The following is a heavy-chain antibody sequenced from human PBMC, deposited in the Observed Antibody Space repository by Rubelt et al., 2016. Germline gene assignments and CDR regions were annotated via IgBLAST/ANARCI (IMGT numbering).Heavy chain of an antibody. D-gene: IGHD6-6*01. Sequence: QVQLVQSGAEVKKPGASVKVSCKASGYTFTSYGISWVRQAPGQGLEWMGWISAYNGNTNYAQKLKGRVTMTTDTSTSTAYMELRSLRSDDTAGYYCARDRIRIAARQGWYFDLWGRGTLVTVSS. CDR3: ARDRIRIAARQGWYFDL. CDR2: ISAYNGNT. J-gene: IGHJ2*01. V-gene: IGHV1-18*01. CDR1: GYTFTSYG.